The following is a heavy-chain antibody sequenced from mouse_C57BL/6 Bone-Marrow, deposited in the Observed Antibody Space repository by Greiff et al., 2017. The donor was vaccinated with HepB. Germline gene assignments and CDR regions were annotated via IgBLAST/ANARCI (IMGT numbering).Heavy chain of an antibody. V-gene: IGHV1-64*01. CDR1: GYTFTSYW. Sequence: QVQLKQPGAELVKPGASAKLSCKASGYTFTSYWMHWVKQRPGQGLEWIGMIHPNSGSTNYNEKFKSKATLTVDKSSSTAYMQLSSLTSEDSAVYYCARLGIYDGLDYWGQGTTLTVSS. J-gene: IGHJ2*01. CDR2: IHPNSGST. D-gene: IGHD2-3*01. CDR3: ARLGIYDGLDY.